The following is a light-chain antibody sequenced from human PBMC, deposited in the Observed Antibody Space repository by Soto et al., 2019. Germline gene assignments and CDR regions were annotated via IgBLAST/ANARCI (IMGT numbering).Light chain of an antibody. CDR2: DAS. Sequence: DIQMAQSPSSLSASVGDRVTISCQASQDISNNLKSYQQKPGKAPKLLIYDASNLETGVTSKFIGSGSGTDVTFTISSLQPEDNATYYCQQYDNLSALTFGGGTKVDIK. CDR3: QQYDNLSALT. J-gene: IGKJ4*01. CDR1: QDISNN. V-gene: IGKV1-33*01.